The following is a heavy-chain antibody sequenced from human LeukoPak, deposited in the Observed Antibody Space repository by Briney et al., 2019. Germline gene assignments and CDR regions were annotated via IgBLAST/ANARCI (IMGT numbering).Heavy chain of an antibody. CDR1: GFTFSSYG. CDR2: ISSSSSYI. D-gene: IGHD3-16*02. CDR3: ARVKDYVWGSYRHYFDY. Sequence: PGGSLRLSCAASGFTFSSYGMHWVRQAPGKGLEWVSSISSSSSYIYYADSVKGRFTISRDNAKNSLYLQMNSLRAEDTAVYYCARVKDYVWGSYRHYFDYWGQGTLVTVSS. V-gene: IGHV3-21*01. J-gene: IGHJ4*02.